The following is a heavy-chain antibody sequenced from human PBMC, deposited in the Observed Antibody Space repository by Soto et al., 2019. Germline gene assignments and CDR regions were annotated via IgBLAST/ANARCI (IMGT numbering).Heavy chain of an antibody. J-gene: IGHJ6*02. Sequence: SETLSLTCAVYGGSFSGYYWSWIRQPPGKGLEWIGEINHSGSTNYNPSQWHYDSAVSVRSRIAVIPDTSKNQFSLQLLSASPDDTAVYYCTRQKGDSRTYSGMDVWGQGTTVTVSS. CDR1: GGSFSGYY. D-gene: IGHD2-21*02. CDR3: TRQKGDSRTYSGMDV. V-gene: IGHV4-34*01. CDR2: INHSGST.